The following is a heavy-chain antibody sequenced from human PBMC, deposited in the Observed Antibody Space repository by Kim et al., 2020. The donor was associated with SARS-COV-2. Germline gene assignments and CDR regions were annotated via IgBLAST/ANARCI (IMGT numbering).Heavy chain of an antibody. D-gene: IGHD5-12*01. Sequence: TANYAQKFKGRVTITADESTSTAYMELSSLRSEDTAVYYCAGYSGYDYGYWGQGTLVTVSS. CDR2: TA. CDR3: AGYSGYDYGY. V-gene: IGHV1-69*01. J-gene: IGHJ4*02.